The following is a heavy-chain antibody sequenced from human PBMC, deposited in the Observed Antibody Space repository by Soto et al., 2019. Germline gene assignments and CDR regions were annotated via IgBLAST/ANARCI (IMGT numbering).Heavy chain of an antibody. CDR1: GASISGSYYY. CDR2: VFYTGFT. J-gene: IGHJ4*02. Sequence: ETLSLTCDVSGASISGSYYYWAWLRQSPGKGPEWIGSVFYTGFTSYNPSLESRVSVSVDTSKSQFSLKLSAVTAADTAVYYCATSQKGYNWNYFDHWGQGALVTVSS. CDR3: ATSQKGYNWNYFDH. V-gene: IGHV4-39*01. D-gene: IGHD1-20*01.